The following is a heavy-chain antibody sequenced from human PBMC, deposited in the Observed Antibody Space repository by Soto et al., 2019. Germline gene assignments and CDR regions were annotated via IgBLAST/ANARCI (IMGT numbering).Heavy chain of an antibody. CDR3: AKDEGITAQKYYFDY. CDR2: ISNDGGNK. Sequence: GGSLRLSCAASGFTFSCYNMHWVRQAPGKGLEWVALISNDGGNKHYADSVKGRFTSSRDNSKNTLYLQMNSLRTEDTAVYYCAKDEGITAQKYYFDYWGQGTLVTVSS. CDR1: GFTFSCYN. J-gene: IGHJ4*02. V-gene: IGHV3-30*18. D-gene: IGHD6-13*01.